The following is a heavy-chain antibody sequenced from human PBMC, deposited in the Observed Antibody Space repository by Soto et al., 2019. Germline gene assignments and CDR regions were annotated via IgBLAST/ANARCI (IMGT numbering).Heavy chain of an antibody. CDR2: IWYDGSNK. Sequence: VAVIWYDGSNKYYADSVKGRFTISRDNSKNTLYLQMNSLRAEDTAVYYCARDALGYSSGWYFDYWGQGTLVTVSS. J-gene: IGHJ4*02. CDR3: ARDALGYSSGWYFDY. D-gene: IGHD6-19*01. V-gene: IGHV3-33*01.